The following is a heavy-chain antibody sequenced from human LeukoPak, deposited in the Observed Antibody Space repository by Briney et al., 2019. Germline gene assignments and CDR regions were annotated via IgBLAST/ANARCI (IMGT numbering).Heavy chain of an antibody. D-gene: IGHD2-15*01. CDR3: AREWEVVVVAATYNWFET. CDR2: INHSGST. CDR1: GGSFSGYY. Sequence: PSETLSLTCAVYGGSFSGYYWSWIRQPPGKGLEWIGEINHSGSTNYNPSLKSRVTISVDTSKNQFSLKLSSVTAADTAVYYCAREWEVVVVAATYNWFETWGQGTLVTVSS. V-gene: IGHV4-34*01. J-gene: IGHJ5*02.